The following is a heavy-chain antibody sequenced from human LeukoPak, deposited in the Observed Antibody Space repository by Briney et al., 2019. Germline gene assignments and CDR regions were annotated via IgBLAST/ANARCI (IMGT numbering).Heavy chain of an antibody. D-gene: IGHD3-22*01. CDR3: ARLSSNYDSSGYYYDY. V-gene: IGHV5-51*01. CDR1: GYSFTSYW. CDR2: INPGDSDT. Sequence: GESLKISCKTSGYSFTSYWIGWVRQMPGRGLEWMGIINPGDSDTRYSPSFQGQVTISADKSISTAYLQWSSLKASDTAMYYCARLSSNYDSSGYYYDYWGQGTLVTVSS. J-gene: IGHJ4*02.